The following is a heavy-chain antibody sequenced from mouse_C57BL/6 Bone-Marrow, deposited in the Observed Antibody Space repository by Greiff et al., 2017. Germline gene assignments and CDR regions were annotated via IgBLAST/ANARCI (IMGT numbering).Heavy chain of an antibody. V-gene: IGHV1-50*01. J-gene: IGHJ2*01. CDR2: IDPSDSYT. CDR1: GYTFTSYW. Sequence: QVQLQQPGAELVKPGASVKLSCKASGYTFTSYWMQWVKQRPGQGLEWIGEIDPSDSYTNYNQKFKGKATLTVDTSSSTAYMQLSSLTSEYSAVYYCASHGGFITTVVATDFDYWGQGTTLTVSS. CDR3: ASHGGFITTVVATDFDY. D-gene: IGHD1-1*01.